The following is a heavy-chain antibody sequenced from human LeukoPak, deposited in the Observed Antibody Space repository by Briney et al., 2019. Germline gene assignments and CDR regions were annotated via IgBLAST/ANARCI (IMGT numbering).Heavy chain of an antibody. CDR3: RRARAFDI. J-gene: IGHJ3*02. Sequence: GGSLRLSCAPSVLTFDGYGMSRVRQAPGKGLEWVYGINWSGGSTGYVDCVKGGFTISRDDASNSVDLQMNSLRAEDTALYYCRRARAFDIWGQGTMVTVSS. CDR1: VLTFDGYG. V-gene: IGHV3-20*04. CDR2: INWSGGST.